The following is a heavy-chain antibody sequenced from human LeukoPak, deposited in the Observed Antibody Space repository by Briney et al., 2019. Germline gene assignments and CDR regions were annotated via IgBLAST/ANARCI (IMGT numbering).Heavy chain of an antibody. Sequence: ASAKVSCKASGYTFTGYYMHWVRQAPGQGLEWMGWINPNSGGTNYAQKFQGRVTMTRDTSISTAYMELSRLRSDDTAVYYCARGGDRDDYVWGSYRPSFDYWGQGTLVTVSS. CDR1: GYTFTGYY. CDR2: INPNSGGT. V-gene: IGHV1-2*02. CDR3: ARGGDRDDYVWGSYRPSFDY. D-gene: IGHD3-16*02. J-gene: IGHJ4*02.